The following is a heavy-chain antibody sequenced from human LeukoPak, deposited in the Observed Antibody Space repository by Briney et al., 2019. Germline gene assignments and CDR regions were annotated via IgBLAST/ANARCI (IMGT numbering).Heavy chain of an antibody. J-gene: IGHJ4*02. D-gene: IGHD1-26*01. CDR2: ISSSGSYI. CDR1: GFTFTSYN. CDR3: AREYSGNYRLFDY. V-gene: IGHV3-21*01. Sequence: GGSLRLSCAASGFTFTSYNMDWVRQAPGRGLEWVSSISSSGSYIYYADSVKGRFTISRDNAKNSLYLQMNSLRAEDKAVYYCAREYSGNYRLFDYWGQGTLVIVSS.